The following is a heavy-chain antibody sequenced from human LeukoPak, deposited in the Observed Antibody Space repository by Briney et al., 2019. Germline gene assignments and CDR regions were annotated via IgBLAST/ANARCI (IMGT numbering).Heavy chain of an antibody. CDR2: IYYKGNT. J-gene: IGHJ4*02. CDR3: ARAGGVHDTPMDLDY. Sequence: PSETLSLTCTVSGGSITNYYWSWIRQPPGKGLEWIGYIYYKGNTNSNPSLKSRVTISVDTSRNQFSLKLSSVTAADTAVYYCARAGGVHDTPMDLDYWGQGTLVTVSS. V-gene: IGHV4-59*01. D-gene: IGHD5-18*01. CDR1: GGSITNYY.